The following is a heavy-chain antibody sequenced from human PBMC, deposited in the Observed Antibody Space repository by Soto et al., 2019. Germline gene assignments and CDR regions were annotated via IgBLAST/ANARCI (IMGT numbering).Heavy chain of an antibody. Sequence: GGSVRLSCAASGFTVSSNYMTWVRQAPGKGLERVSVIYNDATTYYADSVKGRFTFSRDNSKNTLYLQMNSLRDEDTAVYYCAREVSGYSYGFGAFDIWGQGTMVTVSS. V-gene: IGHV3-53*01. CDR2: IYNDATT. CDR1: GFTVSSNY. J-gene: IGHJ3*02. D-gene: IGHD5-18*01. CDR3: AREVSGYSYGFGAFDI.